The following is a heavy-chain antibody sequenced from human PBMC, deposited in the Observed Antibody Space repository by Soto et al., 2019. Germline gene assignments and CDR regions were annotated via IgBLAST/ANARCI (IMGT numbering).Heavy chain of an antibody. CDR1: AFTFNNYA. Sequence: EVQLLESGGGLVQPGGSLSLSCAASAFTFNNYAMSWVRQAPGKGLEWVSGIGGSGRTTYYADSVKGRFTISRDNSNNTPFLQMNSLRAEETAGYYCAKSRYSDSSGDFYDYWGQGTLVTVSS. V-gene: IGHV3-23*01. D-gene: IGHD3-22*01. CDR2: IGGSGRTT. CDR3: AKSRYSDSSGDFYDY. J-gene: IGHJ4*02.